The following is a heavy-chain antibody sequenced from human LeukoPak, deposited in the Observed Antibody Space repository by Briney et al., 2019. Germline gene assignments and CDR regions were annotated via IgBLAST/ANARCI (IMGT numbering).Heavy chain of an antibody. Sequence: GGSLRLSCAASGFTFSRYGMHWVRQAPGKGLEWVAFIRYDGSNKYYADSVKGRFTISRDNSKNTLYLQMNSLRAEDTAVYYCAKGVLDYYYYGMDVWGQGTTVTVSS. J-gene: IGHJ6*02. CDR2: IRYDGSNK. CDR1: GFTFSRYG. CDR3: AKGVLDYYYYGMDV. V-gene: IGHV3-30*02.